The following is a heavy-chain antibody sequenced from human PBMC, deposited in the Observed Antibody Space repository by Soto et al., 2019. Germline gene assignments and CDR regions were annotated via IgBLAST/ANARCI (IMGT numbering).Heavy chain of an antibody. CDR3: VHRRGFGEFDA. CDR2: IYWDDDN. Sequence: QITLKESGPTLVKPTQTLTLTCSFSGFSFSSNKMGVGWIRQPRGKALEWLALIYWDDDNRYSPSLKSRLTITKDTSYNQVVLTMTNMDPEDTATYYCVHRRGFGEFDAWGQGTLVTVSS. D-gene: IGHD3-10*01. CDR1: GFSFSSNKMG. V-gene: IGHV2-5*02. J-gene: IGHJ5*02.